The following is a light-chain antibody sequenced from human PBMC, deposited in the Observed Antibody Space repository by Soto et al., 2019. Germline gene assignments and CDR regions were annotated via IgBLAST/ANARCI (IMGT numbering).Light chain of an antibody. Sequence: DIPMTQSPSTLSASVGDRVTITCRASQSISSWVAWYQQKPGKAPKLLIYDASSLESGVPSRFSGSGSGTEFTLTISSLQPDDFATYYCQQYNSYMYTFGQGTKLEIK. CDR3: QQYNSYMYT. V-gene: IGKV1-5*01. CDR1: QSISSW. CDR2: DAS. J-gene: IGKJ2*01.